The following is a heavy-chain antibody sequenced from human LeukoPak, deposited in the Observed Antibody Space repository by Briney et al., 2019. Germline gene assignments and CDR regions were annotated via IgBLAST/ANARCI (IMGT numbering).Heavy chain of an antibody. V-gene: IGHV4-4*07. Sequence: SETLSLTCTVSGVSISSYYWSWLRQPAGKGLEWIGRIYTSGSTNYNPSLKSRVTMSVDTSKNQFSLKLSSVTAADTAVYYCARGYYYYGMDVWGQGTTDTVSS. CDR2: IYTSGST. CDR3: ARGYYYYGMDV. CDR1: GVSISSYY. J-gene: IGHJ6*02.